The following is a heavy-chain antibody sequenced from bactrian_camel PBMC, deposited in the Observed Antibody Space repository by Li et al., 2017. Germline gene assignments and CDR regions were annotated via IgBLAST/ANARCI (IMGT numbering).Heavy chain of an antibody. CDR3: ANDAQAGYYYAPFNY. Sequence: HVQLVESGGGSVQTGGSLRLSCADSDVTYSYYAMAWFRQAPGKEREGVAVLLIMYVGDGPKYYADSVKGRFTISRDNAKNTLYLQLNSLKTEDTAMYYCANDAQAGYYYAPFNYWGQGTQVTVS. V-gene: IGHV3S1*01. J-gene: IGHJ4*01. D-gene: IGHD2*01. CDR2: MYVGDGPK. CDR1: DVTYSYYA.